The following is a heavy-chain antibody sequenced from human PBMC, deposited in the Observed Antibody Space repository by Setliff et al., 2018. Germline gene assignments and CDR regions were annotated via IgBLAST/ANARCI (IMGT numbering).Heavy chain of an antibody. CDR3: ARDRGVGATSYYYYYGMDV. CDR2: IYYSGST. Sequence: SETLSLTCTVSGGSISSSSYYWGWIRQPPGKGLEWIGSIYYSGSTYYNPSLKGRVSISVDTSKNQFSLKLSSVTAADTAVYYCARDRGVGATSYYYYYGMDVWGQGTTVTVSS. V-gene: IGHV4-39*02. CDR1: GGSISSSSYY. D-gene: IGHD1-26*01. J-gene: IGHJ6*02.